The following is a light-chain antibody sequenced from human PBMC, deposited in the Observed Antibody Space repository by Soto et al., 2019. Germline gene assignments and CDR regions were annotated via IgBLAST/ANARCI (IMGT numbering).Light chain of an antibody. CDR1: SGDIGSYNR. CDR2: EVT. V-gene: IGLV2-14*01. J-gene: IGLJ1*01. Sequence: ALTQPASVSGSPGQSITISCTGTSGDIGSYNRVSWYQQHPGKAPKLIIYEVTDRPSGVSNRFSGSKSGNTASLTISGLQAEDEAEDYCSSYTNINARACVFGTGTKVIVL. CDR3: SSYTNINARACV.